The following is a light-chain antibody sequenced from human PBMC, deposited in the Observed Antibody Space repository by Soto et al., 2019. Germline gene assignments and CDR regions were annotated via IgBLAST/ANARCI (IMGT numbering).Light chain of an antibody. CDR2: AAS. Sequence: DIQMTQSPSSLSASVGDRVTITCRASQTISTSVSWYQQKPGKAPKPLIYAASSLRSGVPSRFSGSGSGTEFTLTISSLQPEDFATYFCQQSYSTPRTFGQGTKVDIK. J-gene: IGKJ1*01. V-gene: IGKV1-39*01. CDR1: QTISTS. CDR3: QQSYSTPRT.